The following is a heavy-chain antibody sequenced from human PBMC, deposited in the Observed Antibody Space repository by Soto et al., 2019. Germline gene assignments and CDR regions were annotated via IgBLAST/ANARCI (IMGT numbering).Heavy chain of an antibody. V-gene: IGHV1-2*04. CDR1: GYSFSDYH. J-gene: IGHJ6*02. D-gene: IGHD2-8*01. CDR3: ARGHSTDCSNGVCSFFYNHEMDV. Sequence: ASVKVSCKASGYSFSDYHIHWVRQAPGQGLEWLGRINPKSGGTSSAQKFQGWVTMTRDTSISTAYMELTRLRSDDTAVYFCARGHSTDCSNGVCSFFYNHEMDVWGQGATVTVSS. CDR2: INPKSGGT.